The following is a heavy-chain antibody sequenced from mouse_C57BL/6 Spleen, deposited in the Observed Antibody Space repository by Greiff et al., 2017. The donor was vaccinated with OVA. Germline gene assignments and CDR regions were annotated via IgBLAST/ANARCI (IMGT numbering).Heavy chain of an antibody. CDR2: LSSGGSYT. CDR3: ARHNYGSSPFAY. D-gene: IGHD1-1*01. CDR1: GFTFSDYY. V-gene: IGHV5-6*03. Sequence: EVMLVESGGGLVQPGGSLKLSCAASGFTFSDYYMYWVRQTPDKRLEWVATLSSGGSYTYYPDSVKGRFTISRDNAKNTLYLQMSSLKSEDTAMYYCARHNYGSSPFAYWGQGTLVTVSA. J-gene: IGHJ3*01.